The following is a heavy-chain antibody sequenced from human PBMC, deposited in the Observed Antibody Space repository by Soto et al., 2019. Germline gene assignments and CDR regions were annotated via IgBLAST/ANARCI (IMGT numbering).Heavy chain of an antibody. CDR2: IKQDGNEK. CDR3: SRDSIEWSYSNYYYYYYMDV. V-gene: IGHV3-7*01. D-gene: IGHD4-4*01. J-gene: IGHJ6*03. Sequence: GESLKISCAASGFTFSSYWMSWVRQAPGKGLEWVANIKQDGNEKYYVDSVKGRFTISRDNAKNSLYLQMNSLRAEDPAVYYFSRDSIEWSYSNYYYYYYMDVWGKGTTVTVSS. CDR1: GFTFSSYW.